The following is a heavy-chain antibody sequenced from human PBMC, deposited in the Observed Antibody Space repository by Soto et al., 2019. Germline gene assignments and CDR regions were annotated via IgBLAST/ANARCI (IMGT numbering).Heavy chain of an antibody. Sequence: QVQVVQSGAEVKKPGASVKVSCKASGYTFTRYYIHWVRQAPGQGLEWMGIINPSGGSTSFAQKFQGRGAMTRDTSTSTVYMELSSLTSEDTAVYYCARGGGCSGGSCSNFDYWGQGTLVTVSS. CDR2: INPSGGST. D-gene: IGHD2-15*01. CDR1: GYTFTRYY. CDR3: ARGGGCSGGSCSNFDY. J-gene: IGHJ4*02. V-gene: IGHV1-46*03.